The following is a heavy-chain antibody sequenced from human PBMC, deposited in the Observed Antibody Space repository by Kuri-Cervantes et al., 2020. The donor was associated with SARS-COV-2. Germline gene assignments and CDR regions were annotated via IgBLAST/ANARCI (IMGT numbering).Heavy chain of an antibody. CDR2: INHSGST. Sequence: SETPSLTCAVYGGSFSGYYWSWIRQPPGKGLEWIGEINHSGSTNYNPSLKSRATISVDTSKNQFSLKLSSVTAADTAVYYCARSFSSWYPDYWGQGTLVTVSS. J-gene: IGHJ4*02. CDR3: ARSFSSWYPDY. V-gene: IGHV4-34*01. D-gene: IGHD6-13*01. CDR1: GGSFSGYY.